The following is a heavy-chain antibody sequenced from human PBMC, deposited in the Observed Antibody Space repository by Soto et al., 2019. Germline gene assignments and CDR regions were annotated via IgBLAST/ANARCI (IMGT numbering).Heavy chain of an antibody. CDR1: GFTFSSHA. Sequence: PGGSLRLSCAASGFTFSSHAMGWLRQAPGTGPGWVAFVDGSGGDTSYADSVKGRLTISRDNSDNSLFLHMNSLRAEDTGRYFCAKEIFAAAYAATSALDLWGQGTLVTVSS. CDR3: AKEIFAAAYAATSALDL. CDR2: VDGSGGDT. D-gene: IGHD2-8*01. J-gene: IGHJ4*02. V-gene: IGHV3-23*01.